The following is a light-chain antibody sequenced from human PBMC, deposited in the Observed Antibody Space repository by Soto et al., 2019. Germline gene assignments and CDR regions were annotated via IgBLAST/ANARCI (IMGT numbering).Light chain of an antibody. V-gene: IGKV3-11*01. Sequence: DIVLTQSPATLSLSPGERATLSCRASQEIGSYLAWYQQKPGQAPRLLIYDASNRATGIPARFSGSGSGTDFTLTISSLEPEDFAVYYCQQRSNWPPAFGQGTRLEIK. CDR1: QEIGSY. CDR2: DAS. J-gene: IGKJ5*01. CDR3: QQRSNWPPA.